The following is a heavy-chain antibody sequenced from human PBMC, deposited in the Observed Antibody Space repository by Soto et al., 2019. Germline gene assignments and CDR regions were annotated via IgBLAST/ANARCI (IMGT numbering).Heavy chain of an antibody. CDR3: ARDRKRLSSGGSCYTDY. CDR1: GFTFSSYW. CDR2: IKQDGSEK. Sequence: GGSLRLSCAASGFTFSSYWMSWVRQAPGKGLEWVANIKQDGSEKYYVDSVKGRFTISRDNAKNSLYLQMNSLRAEDTAVYYCARDRKRLSSGGSCYTDYWGQGTLVTVSS. D-gene: IGHD2-15*01. V-gene: IGHV3-7*01. J-gene: IGHJ4*02.